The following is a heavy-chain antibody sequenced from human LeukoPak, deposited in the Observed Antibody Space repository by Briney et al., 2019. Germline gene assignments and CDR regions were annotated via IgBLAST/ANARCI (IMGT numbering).Heavy chain of an antibody. Sequence: ASVKVSCKASGGTFRTFAISWVRQAPGQGLEWMGGIIPIFGIPDSAQKFQGRLTITADESTTTAYMELSSLRSDDTAIYYCGLSGNYYYYYMDVWGKGTTVTISS. V-gene: IGHV1-69*13. CDR3: GLSGNYYYYYMDV. J-gene: IGHJ6*03. D-gene: IGHD6-25*01. CDR1: GGTFRTFA. CDR2: IIPIFGIP.